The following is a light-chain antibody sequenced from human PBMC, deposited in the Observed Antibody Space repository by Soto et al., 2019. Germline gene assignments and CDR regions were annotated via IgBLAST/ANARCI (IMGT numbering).Light chain of an antibody. CDR2: EVS. V-gene: IGLV2-14*01. J-gene: IGLJ3*02. Sequence: QSAPTQPASVSGSPGQSITIPCTGTSSDVGGFNYVSWYQQHPGKAPKLLIYEVSNRPSGLSHRFSGSKSGNTATLTISGLQAEDEADYFCSSYTGSDSWVFGGGTKLTVL. CDR1: SSDVGGFNY. CDR3: SSYTGSDSWV.